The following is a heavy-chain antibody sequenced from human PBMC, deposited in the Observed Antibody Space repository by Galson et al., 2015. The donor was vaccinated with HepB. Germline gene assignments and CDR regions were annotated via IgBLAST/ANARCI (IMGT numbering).Heavy chain of an antibody. CDR2: ICNDGTNK. Sequence: SLRLSCAASGFIFSNNAMHWVRQAPGKGLEWVAVICNDGTNKNYTDSVKGRFTISRDKSKNTLYLQMNRLRAEDTAVYYCARAVYVLPPPVRSGMDGWGQGTLVTVSS. D-gene: IGHD5/OR15-5a*01. CDR1: GFIFSNNA. V-gene: IGHV3-33*01. CDR3: ARAVYVLPPPVRSGMDG. J-gene: IGHJ6*02.